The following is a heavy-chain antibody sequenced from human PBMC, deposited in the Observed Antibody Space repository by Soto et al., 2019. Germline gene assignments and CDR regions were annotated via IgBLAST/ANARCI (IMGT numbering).Heavy chain of an antibody. J-gene: IGHJ3*01. CDR1: GGSISRYY. CDR2: IYYSGRT. D-gene: IGHD2-15*01. Sequence: QVQLQESGPGLVKPSETLSLTCTVSGGSISRYYWSWIRQPPGKGLEWIGYIYYSGRTNYNPSLKSRVTIPVDTSKNQLPLKLSSVTAADTALYYCARHCSGGSCYSDAFDLWGQGTMVTVSS. V-gene: IGHV4-59*08. CDR3: ARHCSGGSCYSDAFDL.